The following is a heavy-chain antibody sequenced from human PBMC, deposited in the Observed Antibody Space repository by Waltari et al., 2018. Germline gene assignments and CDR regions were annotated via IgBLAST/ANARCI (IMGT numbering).Heavy chain of an antibody. Sequence: QVQLVQSGAEVKKPGSSVNVSCKASGDTFRCYAISWVRQAPGQGLEWMGGIIPIFGTANYAQKFQGRVTITTDESTSTAYMELSSLRSEDTAVYYCAREGGSGSYYREGFGYWGQGTLVTVSS. CDR2: IIPIFGTA. J-gene: IGHJ4*02. D-gene: IGHD1-26*01. CDR1: GDTFRCYA. CDR3: AREGGSGSYYREGFGY. V-gene: IGHV1-69*05.